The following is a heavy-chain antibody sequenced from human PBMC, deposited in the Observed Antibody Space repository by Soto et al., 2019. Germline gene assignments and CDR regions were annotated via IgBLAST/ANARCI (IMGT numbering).Heavy chain of an antibody. D-gene: IGHD4-4*01. CDR1: GFTFGTYW. CDR2: INQAGSRT. Sequence: QLVESGGALVQPGGSLRLSCAASGFTFGTYWMGWLRQTPGKGLECVANINQAGSRTYYVDSVKGRFTISRDNAKNTLYLQMNSLRVEDTAVYYCARDRGSYSNYVFLFDYWGQGALVTVSS. J-gene: IGHJ4*02. V-gene: IGHV3-7*01. CDR3: ARDRGSYSNYVFLFDY.